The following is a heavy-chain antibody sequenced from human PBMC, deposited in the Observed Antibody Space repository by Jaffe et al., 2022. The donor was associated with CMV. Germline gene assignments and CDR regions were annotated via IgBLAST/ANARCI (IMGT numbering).Heavy chain of an antibody. V-gene: IGHV1-2*02. CDR2: INPNSGAT. Sequence: QVQLVQSGAEVKKPGASAKVSCKASGYTFTDFYIHWVRQAPGQGPEWMGWINPNSGATKFEQKFQGRVSMTRDTSISTAYMELSRLRSDDTAVYYCARNGTNIENYYYSDGLDVWGKGTMVIVSS. CDR3: ARNGTNIENYYYSDGLDV. J-gene: IGHJ6*04. D-gene: IGHD1-1*01. CDR1: GYTFTDFY.